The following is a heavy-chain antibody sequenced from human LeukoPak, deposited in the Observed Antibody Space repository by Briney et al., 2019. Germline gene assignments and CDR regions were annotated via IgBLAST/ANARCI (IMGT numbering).Heavy chain of an antibody. CDR3: AREDGSGSYRWFDP. Sequence: GSLRFSCVASGFTVSSNYINWVRQAPGQGLEWVSVIYSGGSTYYADSVKGRFTISRDNSKNTVSLQMNSLRAEDTAVYYCAREDGSGSYRWFDPWGQGTLVTVSS. J-gene: IGHJ5*02. D-gene: IGHD3-10*01. CDR2: IYSGGST. CDR1: GFTVSSNY. V-gene: IGHV3-53*01.